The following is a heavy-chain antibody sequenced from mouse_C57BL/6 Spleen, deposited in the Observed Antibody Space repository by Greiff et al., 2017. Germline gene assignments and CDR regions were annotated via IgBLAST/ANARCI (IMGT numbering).Heavy chain of an antibody. CDR3: AKMNYDYEGYAMDY. Sequence: VQLQQSGPGLVQPSQSLSITCTVSGFSLTSYGVHWVRQSPGKGLEWLGVIWRGGSTDYNAAFMSRLSITKDNSKSQVFFKMNSLQADDTAIYYCAKMNYDYEGYAMDYWGQGTSVTVSS. J-gene: IGHJ4*01. D-gene: IGHD2-4*01. CDR1: GFSLTSYG. V-gene: IGHV2-5*01. CDR2: IWRGGST.